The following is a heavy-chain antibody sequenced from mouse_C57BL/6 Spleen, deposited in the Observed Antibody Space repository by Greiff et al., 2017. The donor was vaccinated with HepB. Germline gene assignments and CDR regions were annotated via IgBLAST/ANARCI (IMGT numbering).Heavy chain of an antibody. CDR2: IRLKSDNYAT. J-gene: IGHJ3*01. Sequence: EVKLQESGGGLVQPGGSMKLSCVASGFTFSNYWMNWVRQSPEKGLEWVAQIRLKSDNYATHYAESVKGRFTISRDDSKSSVYLQMNNLRAEDTGIYYCTEGDYDMFAYWGQGTLVTVSA. CDR3: TEGDYDMFAY. V-gene: IGHV6-3*01. CDR1: GFTFSNYW. D-gene: IGHD2-4*01.